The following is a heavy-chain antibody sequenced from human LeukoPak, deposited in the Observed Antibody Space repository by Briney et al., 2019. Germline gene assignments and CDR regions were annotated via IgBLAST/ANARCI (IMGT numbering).Heavy chain of an antibody. CDR3: ARGPSNTPMIVVVITTDHWFAP. Sequence: SETLSLTCAVYGGSFSGYYWSWIRQPPGKGLEWIGEINHSGSTNYNPSLKSRVTISVDTSKNQFSLKLSSVTAADTAVYYCARGPSNTPMIVVVITTDHWFAPWGQGTLVTVSS. V-gene: IGHV4-34*01. J-gene: IGHJ5*02. D-gene: IGHD3-22*01. CDR2: INHSGST. CDR1: GGSFSGYY.